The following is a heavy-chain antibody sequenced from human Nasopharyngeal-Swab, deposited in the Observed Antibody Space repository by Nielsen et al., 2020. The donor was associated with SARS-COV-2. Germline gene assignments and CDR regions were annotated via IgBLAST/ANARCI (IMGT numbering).Heavy chain of an antibody. V-gene: IGHV1-3*01. J-gene: IGHJ6*03. CDR2: INAGNGNT. Sequence: WVRQAPGQRLEWMGWINAGNGNTKYSQKFQGRVTITRDTSAGTAYMELSSLRSEDTAVYCCARDSVPAAIGVGYYYYYMDVWGKGTTVTVSS. D-gene: IGHD2-2*02. CDR3: ARDSVPAAIGVGYYYYYMDV.